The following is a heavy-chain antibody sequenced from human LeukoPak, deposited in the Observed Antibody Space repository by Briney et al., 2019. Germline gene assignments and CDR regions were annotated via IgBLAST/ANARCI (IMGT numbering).Heavy chain of an antibody. J-gene: IGHJ4*02. CDR2: INPNSGGT. CDR1: GYTFTGYY. Sequence: ASVKVSCKASGYTFTGYYIHWVRQAPGQGLEWMGWINPNSGGTNYAQKFQGRVTMTRDTSISTAYMELNRLRSDDTAVYYCARDETFYDFFGGRSYYFDYWGQGTLVTVSS. V-gene: IGHV1-2*02. D-gene: IGHD3-3*01. CDR3: ARDETFYDFFGGRSYYFDY.